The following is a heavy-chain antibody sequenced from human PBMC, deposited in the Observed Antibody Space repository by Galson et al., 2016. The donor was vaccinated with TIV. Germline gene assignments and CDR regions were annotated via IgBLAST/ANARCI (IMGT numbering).Heavy chain of an antibody. V-gene: IGHV3-30*18. CDR2: ISFDGSNT. J-gene: IGHJ4*02. CDR3: AKDPRDYDDYPYYFDS. D-gene: IGHD4-17*01. CDR1: GFTFSRFG. Sequence: LRLSCAASGFTFSRFGMHWVRQAPGKGLEWVAHISFDGSNTNYADSVKGRFTTSRDNSKNTLYLQMERMRGEDTAIYFCAKDPRDYDDYPYYFDSRGQGTLVAVSS.